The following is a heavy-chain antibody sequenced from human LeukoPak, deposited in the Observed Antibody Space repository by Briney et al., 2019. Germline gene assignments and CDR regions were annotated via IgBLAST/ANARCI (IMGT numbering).Heavy chain of an antibody. CDR2: VLHTGGT. D-gene: IGHD2-2*01. CDR1: GYSLTNHY. Sequence: SPSETLSLTCAVYGYSLTNHYWIWIRQPPGKGLEWVGEVLHTGGTNYNPSLKSRVTIPVDTSKNQFFLKLTSVTAADTAVYYCARGPAAIHPWGPGILVTVSS. CDR3: ARGPAAIHP. J-gene: IGHJ5*02. V-gene: IGHV4-34*12.